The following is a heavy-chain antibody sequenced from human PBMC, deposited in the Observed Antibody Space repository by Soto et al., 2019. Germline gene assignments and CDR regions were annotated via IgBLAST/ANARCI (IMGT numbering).Heavy chain of an antibody. Sequence: SETLSLTCTVSGGSISSGGYYWSWIRQHPGKGLEWIGYIYYSGSTYYNPSLKSRVTISVDTSKNQFSLKLSSVTAADTAVYYCARGDYYDSSGNDSDAFDIWGQGTVVTVSS. D-gene: IGHD3-22*01. V-gene: IGHV4-31*03. CDR2: IYYSGST. CDR1: GGSISSGGYY. CDR3: ARGDYYDSSGNDSDAFDI. J-gene: IGHJ3*02.